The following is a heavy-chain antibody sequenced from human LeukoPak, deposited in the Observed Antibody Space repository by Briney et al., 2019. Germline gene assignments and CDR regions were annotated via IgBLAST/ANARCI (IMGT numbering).Heavy chain of an antibody. CDR1: GGSISSSNW. CDR3: ARIERYSGSGFRH. Sequence: SETLSLTCAVSGGSISSSNWWSWVRQPPGKGLEWIGEIYHSGSTNYNPSLKSRVTISVDKSKNQFSLKLSSVTAADTAVYYCARIERYSGSGFRHWGQGTLVTVSS. J-gene: IGHJ1*01. CDR2: IYHSGST. V-gene: IGHV4-4*02. D-gene: IGHD5-12*01.